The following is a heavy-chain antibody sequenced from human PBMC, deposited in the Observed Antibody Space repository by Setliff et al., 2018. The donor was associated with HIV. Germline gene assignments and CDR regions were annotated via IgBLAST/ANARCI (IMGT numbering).Heavy chain of an antibody. Sequence: GGSLRLSCEVFGFGFSVYGFHWVRQAPGKGLERVAVIWYDGGKKEYGDSVKGRFTISRDDSKNTLYLQMNSLRAEDTAVYYCARGQFRLRPDSLDLWGQGTLVTVSS. D-gene: IGHD2-21*01. CDR1: GFGFSVYG. J-gene: IGHJ3*01. CDR3: ARGQFRLRPDSLDL. V-gene: IGHV3-33*01. CDR2: IWYDGGKK.